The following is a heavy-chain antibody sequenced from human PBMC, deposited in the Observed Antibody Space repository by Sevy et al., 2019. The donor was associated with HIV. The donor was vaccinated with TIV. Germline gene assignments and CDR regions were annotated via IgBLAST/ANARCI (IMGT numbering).Heavy chain of an antibody. J-gene: IGHJ4*02. V-gene: IGHV3-48*02. CDR3: ARVVLYYDANYCDF. D-gene: IGHD3-22*01. Sequence: GGSLRLSCAASGFSFSQYSMNWVRQAPGKGLEWLSYISGSSGTIYYAGSVKGRFTISRDNAKNSVYLQMNSLRDEDSAVHYCARVVLYYDANYCDFWGQGALVTVSS. CDR2: ISGSSGTI. CDR1: GFSFSQYS.